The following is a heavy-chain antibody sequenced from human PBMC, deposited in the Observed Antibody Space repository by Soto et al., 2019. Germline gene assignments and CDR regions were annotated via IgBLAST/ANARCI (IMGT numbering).Heavy chain of an antibody. V-gene: IGHV3-30*18. Sequence: GGSLRLSCAASGFTFSSYGMHWVRQAPGKGLEWVAVISYDGSNKYYADSVKGRFTISRDNSKNTLYLQMNSLRAEDTAVYYCAKGAILRYFDSPDYFDYWGQGTLVTVSS. CDR2: ISYDGSNK. CDR1: GFTFSSYG. J-gene: IGHJ4*02. CDR3: AKGAILRYFDSPDYFDY. D-gene: IGHD3-9*01.